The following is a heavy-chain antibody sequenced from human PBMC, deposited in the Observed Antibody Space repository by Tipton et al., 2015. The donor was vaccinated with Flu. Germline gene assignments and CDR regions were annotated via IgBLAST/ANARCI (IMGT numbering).Heavy chain of an antibody. Sequence: TLSLTCTVSGGSITTYYWSWIRQSPEKGLEWIAYVCCSGTTNYNPSLMGRVSMSVDSSKNQFSLNLSSVTAADTAVYYWARLTYYYGSGSYYKGGLDPWGQGSVVTVSS. CDR3: ARLTYYYGSGSYYKGGLDP. CDR2: VCCSGTT. V-gene: IGHV4-59*08. CDR1: GGSITTYY. J-gene: IGHJ5*02. D-gene: IGHD3-10*01.